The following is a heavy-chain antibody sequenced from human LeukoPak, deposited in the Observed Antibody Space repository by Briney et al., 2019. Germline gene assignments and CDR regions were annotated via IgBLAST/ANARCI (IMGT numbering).Heavy chain of an antibody. D-gene: IGHD3-9*01. Sequence: GGSLRLSCAASGFTFSSYSMNWVRQAPGKGLEWVSSISSSSSYIYYADSVKGRFTISRDNAKNSLYLQMNSLRAEDTAVYYCARDRRGNILTGYSPSSWGQGTLATVSS. CDR3: ARDRRGNILTGYSPSS. CDR1: GFTFSSYS. CDR2: ISSSSSYI. J-gene: IGHJ4*02. V-gene: IGHV3-21*01.